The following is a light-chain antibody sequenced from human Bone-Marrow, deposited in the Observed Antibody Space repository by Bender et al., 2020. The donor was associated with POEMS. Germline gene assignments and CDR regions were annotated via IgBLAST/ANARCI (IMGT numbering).Light chain of an antibody. CDR2: EVN. CDR3: CSYAGSPTYVI. J-gene: IGLJ2*01. CDR1: NRDVGRYNL. V-gene: IGLV2-23*02. Sequence: QSDLTQPASVSGSPGQSITISCTGTNRDVGRYNLVSWYQQHPGKAPKLMIYEVNKRPSEVSHRFSGSKSGNMASLTISGLQAEDEADYYCCSYAGSPTYVIFGGGTKLTVL.